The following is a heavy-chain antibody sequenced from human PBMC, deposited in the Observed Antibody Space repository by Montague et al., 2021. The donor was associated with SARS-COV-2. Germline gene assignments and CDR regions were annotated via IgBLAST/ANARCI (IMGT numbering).Heavy chain of an antibody. V-gene: IGHV4-39*01. Sequence: SETLSLTCTVSGGSISSSNYYWGWIRQSPGKGLEWIGSIYYSGSTYYNPSLKSRVTISVDTSKDQFSLKLSSVTAADTAVYYCASPTYYYDSSGSDAFDIWGQGTMVTVSS. D-gene: IGHD3-22*01. J-gene: IGHJ3*02. CDR2: IYYSGST. CDR1: GGSISSSNYY. CDR3: ASPTYYYDSSGSDAFDI.